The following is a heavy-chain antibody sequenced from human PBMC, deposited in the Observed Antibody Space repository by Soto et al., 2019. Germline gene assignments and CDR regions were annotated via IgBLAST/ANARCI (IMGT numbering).Heavy chain of an antibody. D-gene: IGHD3-22*01. Sequence: ASVKVSCKASGGTFSSYTISWVRQAPGQGLEWMGRIIPILGIANYAQKFQGRVTITADKSTSTAYMELSSLRSEDTAVYYCARISSGYYGGNWFDPWGQGTLVTVSS. V-gene: IGHV1-69*02. CDR3: ARISSGYYGGNWFDP. CDR1: GGTFSSYT. J-gene: IGHJ5*02. CDR2: IIPILGIA.